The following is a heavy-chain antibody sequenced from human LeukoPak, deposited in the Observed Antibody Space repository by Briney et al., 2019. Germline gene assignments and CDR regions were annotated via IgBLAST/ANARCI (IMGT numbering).Heavy chain of an antibody. J-gene: IGHJ6*02. CDR2: ISGSGGST. CDR1: GFTFSSYA. D-gene: IGHD3-10*01. Sequence: GGSLRLSCAASGFTFSSYAMSWVRQAPGKGLEWVSAISGSGGSTYYADSVKGRFTISRDNSKNTLYLQMNSLRAEDTAVYYCAKGTEWEVRGVVENYGMDVWGQGTTVTVSS. CDR3: AKGTEWEVRGVVENYGMDV. V-gene: IGHV3-23*01.